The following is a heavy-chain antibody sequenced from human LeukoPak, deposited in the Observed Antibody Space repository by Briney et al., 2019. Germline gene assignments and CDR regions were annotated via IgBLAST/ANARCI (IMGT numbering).Heavy chain of an antibody. CDR2: IPYDGSNK. Sequence: GSLKLSWAAAGFTFKNYGLHLVRQAPGKGLGGGAFIPYDGSNKYYADSVKGRFTISRDNSKNTLYLQMNSLRAEDTAVYYCARSYSSTPQYYYYYYMDVWGKGTTVTVSS. CDR1: GFTFKNYG. CDR3: ARSYSSTPQYYYYYYMDV. J-gene: IGHJ6*03. D-gene: IGHD6-13*01. V-gene: IGHV3-30*02.